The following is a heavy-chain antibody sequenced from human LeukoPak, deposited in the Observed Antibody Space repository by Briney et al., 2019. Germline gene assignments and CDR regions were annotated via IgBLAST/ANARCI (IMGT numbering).Heavy chain of an antibody. D-gene: IGHD6-13*01. CDR3: ASSYSSSWSHFDY. Sequence: SETLSLTCAVYGGSFSGYYWSWIRQPPGKGLEWIGEINHSGSTNYNPSLKSRVTISVDTSKNQFSLKLSSVTAADTAVYYCASSYSSSWSHFDYWGQGTLVTVSS. CDR2: INHSGST. CDR1: GGSFSGYY. V-gene: IGHV4-34*01. J-gene: IGHJ4*02.